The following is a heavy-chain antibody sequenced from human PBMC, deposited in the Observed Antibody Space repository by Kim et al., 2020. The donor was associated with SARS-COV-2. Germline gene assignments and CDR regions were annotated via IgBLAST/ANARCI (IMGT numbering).Heavy chain of an antibody. J-gene: IGHJ2*01. CDR3: AKDTYGSSPGHWYVDL. Sequence: SVKGRFTISRDNSRNTLYLQINSLRAEDTAEYYCAKDTYGSSPGHWYVDLWGRGTLVTVSS. D-gene: IGHD6-13*01. V-gene: IGHV3-23*01.